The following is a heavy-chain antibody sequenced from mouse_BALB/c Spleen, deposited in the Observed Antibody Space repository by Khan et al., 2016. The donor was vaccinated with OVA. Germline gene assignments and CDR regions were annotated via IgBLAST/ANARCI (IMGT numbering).Heavy chain of an antibody. CDR1: GYSITSDYA. CDR2: ISYSGNT. Sequence: EVQLQESGPGLVKPSQSLSLTCTVTGYSITSDYAWNWIRQFPGNKLEWMGFISYSGNTNYNPSLTSRISITRDTSKNQFFLQLNSVTTEDTATYYCARVYGGDFDYWGQGTTLTGSS. D-gene: IGHD1-1*01. J-gene: IGHJ2*01. V-gene: IGHV3-2*02. CDR3: ARVYGGDFDY.